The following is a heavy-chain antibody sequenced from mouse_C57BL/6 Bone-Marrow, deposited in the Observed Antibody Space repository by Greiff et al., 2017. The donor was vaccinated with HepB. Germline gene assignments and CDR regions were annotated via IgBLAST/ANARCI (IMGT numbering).Heavy chain of an antibody. Sequence: EVQLQQSGPELVKPGASVKISCKASGYTFTDYYMNWVKQSHGKSLEWIGDINPNNGGTSYNQKFKGKATLTVDKSSSTAYMELRSLTSEDSAVYYCARGDYDYDDGAWFAYWGQGTLVTVSA. V-gene: IGHV1-26*01. CDR2: INPNNGGT. J-gene: IGHJ3*01. CDR1: GYTFTDYY. CDR3: ARGDYDYDDGAWFAY. D-gene: IGHD2-4*01.